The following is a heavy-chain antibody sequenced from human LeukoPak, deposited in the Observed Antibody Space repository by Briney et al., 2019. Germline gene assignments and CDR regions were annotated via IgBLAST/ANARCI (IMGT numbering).Heavy chain of an antibody. CDR3: AKDLTWNTADY. J-gene: IGHJ4*02. V-gene: IGHV3-74*01. D-gene: IGHD1/OR15-1a*01. Sequence: GGSLRLSCVASGFTLSNSWMYWFRQVPGKGLVWVSRIDTDGSTTGYADSVRGRFTISRDNAKNTLYLQMNGLRAEDTAIYYCAKDLTWNTADYWGQGTLVTVSS. CDR1: GFTLSNSW. CDR2: IDTDGSTT.